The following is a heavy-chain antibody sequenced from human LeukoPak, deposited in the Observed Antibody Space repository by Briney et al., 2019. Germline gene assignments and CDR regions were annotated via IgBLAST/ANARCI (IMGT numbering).Heavy chain of an antibody. J-gene: IGHJ6*02. CDR2: VSDDGENK. CDR1: RFTLSDST. CDR3: AKDSCGGRQPAVVLFYVHAMDD. V-gene: IGHV3-30*18. D-gene: IGHD2-21*01. Sequence: GRSLRLSCVATRFTLSDSTMHWVRQAPGKGLEWVAVVSDDGENKYYADSVKGRFTISRDNSKKTVYLQMTSVIVENTGVYYCAKDSCGGRQPAVVLFYVHAMDDWGRGTTVIVSS.